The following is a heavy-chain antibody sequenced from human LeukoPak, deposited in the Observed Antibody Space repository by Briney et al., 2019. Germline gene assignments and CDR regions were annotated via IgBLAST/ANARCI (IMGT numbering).Heavy chain of an antibody. CDR1: GFPFSSSW. CDR3: ARISTAVAGGDY. Sequence: GGSLRLSCAASGFPFSSSWMSWVRQAPGKGLEWVANIKKDGSGKYYVDSVKGRFTISRDNAKNSVYLQMDSLRVEDTAVYYCARISTAVAGGDYWGQGTLVTVSS. D-gene: IGHD6-19*01. V-gene: IGHV3-7*01. J-gene: IGHJ4*02. CDR2: IKKDGSGK.